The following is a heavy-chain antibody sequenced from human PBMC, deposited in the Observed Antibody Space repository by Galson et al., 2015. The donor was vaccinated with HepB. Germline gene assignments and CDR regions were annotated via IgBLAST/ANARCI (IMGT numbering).Heavy chain of an antibody. CDR1: GFTFSSYG. CDR2: IWYDGSNK. CDR3: AKEDVGRGGYTYGFDY. D-gene: IGHD5-18*01. Sequence: SLRLSCAASGFTFSSYGMHWVRQAPGKGLEWVAVIWYDGSNKYYADSVKGRFTISRDNSKNTLYLQMNSLRADDTAVYYCAKEDVGRGGYTYGFDYWGQGTLVTVSS. J-gene: IGHJ4*02. V-gene: IGHV3-33*06.